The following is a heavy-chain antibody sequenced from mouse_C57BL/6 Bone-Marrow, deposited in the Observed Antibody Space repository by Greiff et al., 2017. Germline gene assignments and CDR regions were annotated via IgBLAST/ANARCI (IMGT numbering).Heavy chain of an antibody. Sequence: VQLQQSGAELVRPGASVKLSCTASGFTIKDDYMHWVKQRPEQGLEWIGWIDPENGDTEYASKFQGKATLTADTSSNTAYLQLSSLTSEDTAVYYCRGYSNYEDWYFDVWGTGTTVTVSA. V-gene: IGHV14-4*01. J-gene: IGHJ1*03. CDR2: IDPENGDT. CDR3: RGYSNYEDWYFDV. D-gene: IGHD2-5*01. CDR1: GFTIKDDY.